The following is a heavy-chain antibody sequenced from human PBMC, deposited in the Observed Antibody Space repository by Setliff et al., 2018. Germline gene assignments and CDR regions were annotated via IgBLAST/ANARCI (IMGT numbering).Heavy chain of an antibody. CDR1: GYSISSDYY. CDR3: GRPLVGVTTGFEN. V-gene: IGHV4-38-2*01. Sequence: PSETLSLTCAVSGYSISSDYYWGWIRQPPGKGLERIGSMYHSGSTYYNPSLKSRVTISVDTAKNQFSLKLRSVTAADTAVYYCGRPLVGVTTGFENWGQGTLVTVSS. CDR2: MYHSGST. J-gene: IGHJ4*02. D-gene: IGHD1-26*01.